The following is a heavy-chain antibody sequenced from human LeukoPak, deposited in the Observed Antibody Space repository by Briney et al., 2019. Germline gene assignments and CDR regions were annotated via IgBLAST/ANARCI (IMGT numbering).Heavy chain of an antibody. CDR2: IWYDGSNK. J-gene: IGHJ4*02. D-gene: IGHD5-18*01. Sequence: GRSLRLSCAASGFTFSSYGMHWVRQAPGKGLEWVAVIWYDGSNKYYADSVKGRITISRDNSKNTLYLQMNSLRAEDTAVYYCARVLGRAMATDYWGQGTLVTVSS. V-gene: IGHV3-33*01. CDR3: ARVLGRAMATDY. CDR1: GFTFSSYG.